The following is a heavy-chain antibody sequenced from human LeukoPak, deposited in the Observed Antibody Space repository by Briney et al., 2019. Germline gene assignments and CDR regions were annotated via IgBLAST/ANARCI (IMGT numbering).Heavy chain of an antibody. CDR3: ARGPYSSSSWFDP. Sequence: PSETLSLTCTVSGGFISSYYWSWIRQPPGKGLEWIGYIYYSGSTNYNPSLKSRVTISVDTSKNQFSLKLSSVTAADTAVYYCARGPYSSSSWFDPWGQGTLVTVSS. V-gene: IGHV4-59*01. CDR2: IYYSGST. CDR1: GGFISSYY. J-gene: IGHJ5*02. D-gene: IGHD6-6*01.